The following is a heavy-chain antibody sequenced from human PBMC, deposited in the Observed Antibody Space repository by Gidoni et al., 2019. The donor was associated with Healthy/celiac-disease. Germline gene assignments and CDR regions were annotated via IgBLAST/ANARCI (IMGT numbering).Heavy chain of an antibody. CDR2: ISGSGGST. J-gene: IGHJ6*02. V-gene: IGHV3-23*01. CDR1: GFTFSSYA. Sequence: EVQLLESGGGLVQPGGSLRLSCAASGFTFSSYAMSWVRQAPGKGLEWVSAISGSGGSTYYADSVKGRFTISRDNSKNTLYLQMNSLRAEDTAVYYCAKSYYDSSGPKENGMDVWGQGTTVTVSS. CDR3: AKSYYDSSGPKENGMDV. D-gene: IGHD3-22*01.